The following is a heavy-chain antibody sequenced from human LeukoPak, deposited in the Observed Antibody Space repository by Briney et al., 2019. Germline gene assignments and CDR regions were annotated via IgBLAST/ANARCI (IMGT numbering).Heavy chain of an antibody. CDR1: GISLSNYG. D-gene: IGHD3-10*01. CDR2: ISERGGST. J-gene: IGHJ4*02. CDR3: AKRGVVIRGILVIGYHQEAYHYDF. Sequence: GGSLRLFCVVSGISLSNYGMTWVRQAPGKGLECVSYISERGGSTTYADSVKGRFTISRDTSLNTLYLQMNNLRAEDTAVYFCAKRGVVIRGILVIGYHQEAYHYDFWGQGVLVTVSS. V-gene: IGHV3-23*01.